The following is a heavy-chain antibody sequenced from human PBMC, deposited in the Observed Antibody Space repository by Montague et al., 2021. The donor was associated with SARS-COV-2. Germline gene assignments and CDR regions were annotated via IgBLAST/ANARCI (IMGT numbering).Heavy chain of an antibody. Sequence: CAISGDSVSSNLAAWNWIRQSPSRGLEWLGRTKYTSTRYETYAVSVQSRITITADTSKNQFSLHLNSMTPEDTAVYYCARDLYWAFDAWGLGTTVTVSA. CDR2: TKYTSTRYE. J-gene: IGHJ3*01. CDR3: ARDLYWAFDA. CDR1: GDSVSSNLAA. V-gene: IGHV6-1*01. D-gene: IGHD2-8*02.